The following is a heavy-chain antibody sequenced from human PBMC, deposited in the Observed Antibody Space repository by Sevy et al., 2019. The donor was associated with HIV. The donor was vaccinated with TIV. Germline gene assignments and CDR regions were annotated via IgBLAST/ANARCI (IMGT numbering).Heavy chain of an antibody. J-gene: IGHJ4*02. CDR2: IRYDGSNK. CDR1: GFTFSSYG. CDR3: AKRHEASGYPYYFDY. Sequence: GGSLRLSCAASGFTFSSYGMHWVRQAPGKGLEWVAFIRYDGSNKYYANSVKGRFTISRDNSKNTLYLQMNSLRAEDTAVYYCAKRHEASGYPYYFDYWGQGTLVIVSS. V-gene: IGHV3-30*02. D-gene: IGHD3-22*01.